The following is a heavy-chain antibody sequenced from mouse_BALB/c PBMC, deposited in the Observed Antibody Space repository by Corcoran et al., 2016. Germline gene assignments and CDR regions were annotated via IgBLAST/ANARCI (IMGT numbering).Heavy chain of an antibody. Sequence: EVQLQQSGAELVKPGASVKLSCTASGFNIKDTYMHWVKQRPEQGLEWIGGIDPANGNTKYDPKFQGKATITADTSSNTAYLQLSSLTSEDTAVYYCAIHYYGYWYFDVWGAGTTVTVSS. V-gene: IGHV14-3*02. J-gene: IGHJ1*01. CDR3: AIHYYGYWYFDV. CDR1: GFNIKDTY. D-gene: IGHD1-2*01. CDR2: IDPANGNT.